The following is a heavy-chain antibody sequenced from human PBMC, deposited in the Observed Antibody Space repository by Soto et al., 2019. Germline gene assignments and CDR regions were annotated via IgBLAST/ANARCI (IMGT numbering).Heavy chain of an antibody. CDR1: GFTFSSYA. CDR3: AKDLGYSNYHGIDV. CDR2: ISGSGGST. Sequence: GGSLRLSCAASGFTFSSYAMSWVRQAPGKGLEWVSAISGSGGSTYYADSVKGRFTISRDNSKNTLYLQMNSLRAEDTAVYYCAKDLGYSNYHGIDVWGQGTTVTVSS. V-gene: IGHV3-23*01. J-gene: IGHJ6*02. D-gene: IGHD6-13*01.